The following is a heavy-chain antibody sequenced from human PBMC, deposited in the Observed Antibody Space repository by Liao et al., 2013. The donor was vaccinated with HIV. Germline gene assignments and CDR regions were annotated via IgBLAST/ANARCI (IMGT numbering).Heavy chain of an antibody. Sequence: QLQLQESGSGLVKPSQTLSLTCAVSGDSISYGGYSWSWIRQPPGKGLEWIGYIYHSGSPYYNPSLKSRVTMSVDMSRNQFSLRLRSVTAADTAVYYCAREGRSSSWNGVNAYDIWGQGTMVTVSS. D-gene: IGHD6-13*01. CDR2: IYHSGSP. V-gene: IGHV4-30-2*01. CDR3: AREGRSSSWNGVNAYDI. J-gene: IGHJ3*02. CDR1: GDSISYGGYS.